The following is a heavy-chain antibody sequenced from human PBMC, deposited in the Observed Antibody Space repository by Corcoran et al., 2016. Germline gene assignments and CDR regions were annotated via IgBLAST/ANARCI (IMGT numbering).Heavy chain of an antibody. J-gene: IGHJ4*02. CDR2: IKSKTDGGTT. CDR1: GFTFSNAW. D-gene: IGHD3-22*01. Sequence: EVQLVESGGGLVKPGGSLRLSCAASGFTFSNAWMSWVRQAPGKGLEWVGRIKSKTDGGTTDYAAPVKGRFTISRDDSKNTLYLQMNSLKTEDTAVYYCTTEAERITMIVVVRDYWGQGTLVTVSS. V-gene: IGHV3-15*01. CDR3: TTEAERITMIVVVRDY.